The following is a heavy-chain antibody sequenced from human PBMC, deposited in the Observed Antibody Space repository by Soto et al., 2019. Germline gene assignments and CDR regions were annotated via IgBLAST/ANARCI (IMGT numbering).Heavy chain of an antibody. D-gene: IGHD1-26*01. CDR3: TTEGYSGTYTHAFDS. CDR1: ALSVSKLW. J-gene: IGHJ4*02. CDR2: IKRQAERGAP. V-gene: IGHV3-15*01. Sequence: PGESLTLSCPASALSVSKLWTRCVRPVAGSGLEWVGRIKRQAERGAPYYATAVNGRLNISRDASKDTLYLQMNSLKTEDTAVYYCTTEGYSGTYTHAFDSWGQGTLVTVSS.